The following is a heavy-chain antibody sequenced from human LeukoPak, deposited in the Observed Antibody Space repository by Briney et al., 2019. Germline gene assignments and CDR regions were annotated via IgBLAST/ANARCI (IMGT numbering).Heavy chain of an antibody. CDR1: GFTFSSYS. Sequence: PGGSLRLSCAASGFTFSSYSMNWVRQAPGKGLEWVSSISSSSSYIYYADLVKGRFTISRDNAKNSLYLQMNSLRAEDTAVYYCARSSPLYYYGSGSPMDYWGQGTLVTVSS. CDR3: ARSSPLYYYGSGSPMDY. CDR2: ISSSSSYI. J-gene: IGHJ4*02. D-gene: IGHD3-10*01. V-gene: IGHV3-21*01.